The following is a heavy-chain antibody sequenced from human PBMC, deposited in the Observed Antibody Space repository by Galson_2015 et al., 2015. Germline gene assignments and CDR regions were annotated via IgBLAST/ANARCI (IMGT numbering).Heavy chain of an antibody. CDR2: ISSGGSTM. V-gene: IGHV3-48*03. J-gene: IGHJ4*02. CDR3: SKVIDEDSYYFDI. D-gene: IGHD4-11*01. Sequence: SLRLSCAASGFTFSSFEMHWVRQAPGRGLEWVSYISSGGSTMFYADSVKGRFTISRDDAKNSLYLQMNSLRAEDTAVYYCSKVIDEDSYYFDIWGKGTPVTVSS. CDR1: GFTFSSFE.